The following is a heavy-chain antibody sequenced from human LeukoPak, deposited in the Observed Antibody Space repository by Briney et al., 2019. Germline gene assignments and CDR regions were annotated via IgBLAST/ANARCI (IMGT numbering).Heavy chain of an antibody. CDR1: GFTFSSYE. CDR3: ARVKIWFGELSPDDY. Sequence: PGGSLRLSCAASGFTFSSYEMNWVRQAPGKGLEWVSYISSSGSTIYYADSVKGRFTISRDNAKNSLYLQMNSLRAEDTAVYYCARVKIWFGELSPDDYWGQGTLVTVSS. J-gene: IGHJ4*02. D-gene: IGHD3-10*01. CDR2: ISSSGSTI. V-gene: IGHV3-48*03.